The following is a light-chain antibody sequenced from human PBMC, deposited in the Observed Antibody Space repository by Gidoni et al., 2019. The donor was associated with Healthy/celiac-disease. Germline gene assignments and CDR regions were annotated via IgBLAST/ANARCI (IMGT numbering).Light chain of an antibody. CDR1: QSVSSY. CDR2: DAS. J-gene: IGKJ5*01. V-gene: IGKV3-11*01. CDR3: QQRSNWLLT. Sequence: EIELTKSPATLSLSPGERATLSCRDSQSVSSYLAWYQQKPGQAPRLLIYDASNRATGIPARFSVSGSWTDFTLTISSLEPEDFAVYYCQQRSNWLLTFGQXTRLEIK.